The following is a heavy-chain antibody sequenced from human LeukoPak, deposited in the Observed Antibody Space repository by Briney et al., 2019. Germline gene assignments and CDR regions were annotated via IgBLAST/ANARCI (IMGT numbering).Heavy chain of an antibody. Sequence: GASVKVSCKASGYTFTGYYMHWVRQAPGQGLEWMGWINPNSGGTNYAQKFQGRVTMTRDTSISTAYMELSRLRSDDTAVYYCARDLYGGSYNTPDYWGQGTLVTVSS. CDR1: GYTFTGYY. CDR3: ARDLYGGSYNTPDY. D-gene: IGHD1-26*01. J-gene: IGHJ4*02. CDR2: INPNSGGT. V-gene: IGHV1-2*02.